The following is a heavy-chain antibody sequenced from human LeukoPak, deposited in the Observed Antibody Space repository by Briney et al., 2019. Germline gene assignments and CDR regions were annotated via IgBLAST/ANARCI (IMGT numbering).Heavy chain of an antibody. D-gene: IGHD2-21*01. CDR3: AKAPVTTCRGAYCYPFDY. CDR2: NSDSGNK. Sequence: GGSLRLSCAASGFTLSSYAMSWVRQAPGKGLEWVSANSDSGNKYHADCVKGRFTISRDSSKTTLFLQMNRLRPEDAAVYYCAKAPVTTCRGAYCYPFDYWGQGTLVTVSS. CDR1: GFTLSSYA. V-gene: IGHV3-23*01. J-gene: IGHJ4*02.